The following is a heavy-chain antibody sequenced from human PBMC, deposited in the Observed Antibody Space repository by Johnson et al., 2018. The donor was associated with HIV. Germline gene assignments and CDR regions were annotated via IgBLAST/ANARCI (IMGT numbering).Heavy chain of an antibody. V-gene: IGHV3-66*02. CDR3: ARDLRFNRTVQGRIIISGVFDM. D-gene: IGHD3-10*01. J-gene: IGHJ3*02. CDR2: IFTVGDV. CDR1: GITVSSNY. Sequence: MQLVESGGGLAQPGGSLRLSCAASGITVSSNYMSWVRQAPGKGLEWVSVIFTVGDVYYADSVKGRFTISRDNSKNTLYLQMNSLRTEDTAIYSCARDLRFNRTVQGRIIISGVFDMWGQGTVVHVSS.